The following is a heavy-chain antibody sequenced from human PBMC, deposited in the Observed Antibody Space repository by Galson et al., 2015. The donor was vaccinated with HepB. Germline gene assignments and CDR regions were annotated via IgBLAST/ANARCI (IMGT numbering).Heavy chain of an antibody. J-gene: IGHJ2*01. Sequence: SLRLSCAASGFTFSNAWMSWVRQAPGKGLEWVGRIKSKTDGGTTDYAAPVKGRFTISRDDSKNTLYLQMNSLKTEDTAVYYCTALYCGGDCYSVDWYFDLWGRGTLVTVSS. CDR2: IKSKTDGGTT. D-gene: IGHD2-21*02. V-gene: IGHV3-15*01. CDR1: GFTFSNAW. CDR3: TALYCGGDCYSVDWYFDL.